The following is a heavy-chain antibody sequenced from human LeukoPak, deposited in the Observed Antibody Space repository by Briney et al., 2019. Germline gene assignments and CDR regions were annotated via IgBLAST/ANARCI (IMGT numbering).Heavy chain of an antibody. Sequence: SETLSLTCTVSGDSISSYYWSWIRPPPGKGVEWIGYIYYSGGTDYNPSLKSRVTISVDTSKNQFSLKLRSVTAADTAVYYCARHVTISGPYDASDIWGQGTMVTVSP. V-gene: IGHV4-59*08. CDR1: GDSISSYY. CDR3: ARHVTISGPYDASDI. CDR2: IYYSGGT. J-gene: IGHJ3*02. D-gene: IGHD5-24*01.